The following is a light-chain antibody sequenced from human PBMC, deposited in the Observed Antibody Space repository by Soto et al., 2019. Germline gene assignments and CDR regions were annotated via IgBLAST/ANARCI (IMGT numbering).Light chain of an antibody. V-gene: IGKV1-5*03. CDR2: RAS. CDR1: QSISSW. J-gene: IGKJ2*01. CDR3: QQYNSYART. Sequence: DIQMTQSPSTLSASVGDTVTITCRASQSISSWLAWYQQKPGKAPKDLIYRASILQAGVPSRFSGSGSGTEFTLTISSLQPDDFATYYCQQYNSYARTFGQGTKLEIK.